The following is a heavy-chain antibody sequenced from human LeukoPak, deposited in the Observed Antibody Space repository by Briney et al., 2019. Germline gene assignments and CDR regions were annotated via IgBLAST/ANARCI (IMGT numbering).Heavy chain of an antibody. V-gene: IGHV4-39*07. J-gene: IGHJ2*01. CDR2: INYSGRT. Sequence: SETLSLTCIVSGGSISSSRYYWGWLRQPPGQGLEWIGSINYSGRTYYNPSLKSRVTISVDTSKYQFSLNLRSVTAADTAVYYCARDLDDNWGYFDLWGRGTLVTVSS. CDR3: ARDLDDNWGYFDL. D-gene: IGHD1-20*01. CDR1: GGSISSSRYY.